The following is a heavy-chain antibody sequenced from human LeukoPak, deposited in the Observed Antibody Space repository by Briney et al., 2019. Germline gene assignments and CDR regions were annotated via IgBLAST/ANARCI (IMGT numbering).Heavy chain of an antibody. D-gene: IGHD3-16*02. CDR3: ARDMGHYVWGSYRLDY. J-gene: IGHJ4*02. Sequence: GASVKVSCKASGYTFTSYYMHRVRQAPGQGLEWMGIINPSGGSTSYAQKFQGRVTMTRDMSTSTVYMELSSLRSEDTAVYYCARDMGHYVWGSYRLDYWGQGTLVTVSS. V-gene: IGHV1-46*01. CDR1: GYTFTSYY. CDR2: INPSGGST.